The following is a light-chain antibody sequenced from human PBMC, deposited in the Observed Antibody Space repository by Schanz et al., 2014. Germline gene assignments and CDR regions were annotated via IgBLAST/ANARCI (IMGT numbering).Light chain of an antibody. J-gene: IGKJ2*01. Sequence: EVVLTQSPATLSLAPGEKATLSCRASQRVTSYVAWYQHKNGQAPRLLIYGASSRATGIPDRFSGSGSGTDFILTINRLEPEDFAVYYCHQQGTSPYSFGRGTKVEIK. CDR2: GAS. V-gene: IGKV3-20*01. CDR3: HQQGTSPYS. CDR1: QRVTSY.